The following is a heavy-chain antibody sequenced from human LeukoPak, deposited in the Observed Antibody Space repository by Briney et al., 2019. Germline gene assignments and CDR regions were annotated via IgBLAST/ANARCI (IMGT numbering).Heavy chain of an antibody. J-gene: IGHJ2*01. CDR3: AREIFRSHRESGYFDL. CDR2: IYYSGST. CDR1: GGSISSGGYY. D-gene: IGHD3-9*01. Sequence: PSQTLSLTCTVSGGSISSGGYYWSWIRQHPGKGLEWIGYIYYSGSTYYNPSLKSRVTISVDTSKNQFSLKLSSVTAADTAVYYCAREIFRSHRESGYFDLWGRGTLVTVSS. V-gene: IGHV4-31*03.